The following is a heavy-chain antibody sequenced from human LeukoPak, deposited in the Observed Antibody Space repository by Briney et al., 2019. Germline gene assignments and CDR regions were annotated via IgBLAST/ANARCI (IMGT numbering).Heavy chain of an antibody. Sequence: SETLSLTCNVSGGSISSYYWNWIRQPPGKGLEWIGYIYYSGSTNYNPSLKSRVTMSIDTSENQFSLKLNSVTAADTAVYYCVRDPLHYCTNGVCYVFDIWGQGTMVTVSS. J-gene: IGHJ3*02. CDR2: IYYSGST. CDR3: VRDPLHYCTNGVCYVFDI. CDR1: GGSISSYY. D-gene: IGHD2-8*01. V-gene: IGHV4-59*12.